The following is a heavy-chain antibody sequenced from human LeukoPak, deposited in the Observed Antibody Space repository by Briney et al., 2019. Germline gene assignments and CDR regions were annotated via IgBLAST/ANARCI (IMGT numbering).Heavy chain of an antibody. D-gene: IGHD3-22*01. V-gene: IGHV4-39*07. CDR2: IYYSGST. J-gene: IGHJ6*03. CDR3: ARAADSSGFSAPIKYYYYYMDV. Sequence: SETLSLTCTVSGGSISSSSYYWGWIRQPPGKGLEWIGSIYYSGSTYYNPSLKSRVTMSVDTSKNQFSLKLSSVTAADTAVYYCARAADSSGFSAPIKYYYYYMDVWGKGTTVTISS. CDR1: GGSISSSSYY.